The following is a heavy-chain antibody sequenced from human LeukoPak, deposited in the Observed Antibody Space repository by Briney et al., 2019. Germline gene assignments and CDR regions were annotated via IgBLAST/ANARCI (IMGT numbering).Heavy chain of an antibody. Sequence: GGSLRLSSAASGFTFSSYAMSWVRQAPGKGLEWVSAISGSGGSTYYADSVKGRFTISRDNSKNTLYLQMNSLRAEDTAVYYCAKDLVDIVATTIPYYFDYWGQGTLVTVSS. CDR3: AKDLVDIVATTIPYYFDY. CDR2: ISGSGGST. CDR1: GFTFSSYA. V-gene: IGHV3-23*01. J-gene: IGHJ4*02. D-gene: IGHD5-12*01.